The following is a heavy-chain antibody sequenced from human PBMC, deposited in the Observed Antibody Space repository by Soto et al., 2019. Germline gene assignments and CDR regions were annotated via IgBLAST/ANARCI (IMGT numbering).Heavy chain of an antibody. V-gene: IGHV1-18*04. J-gene: IGHJ4*02. CDR3: ARDQEYYYDSSGYYHP. CDR1: GYTFTSYY. CDR2: INAGNGNT. D-gene: IGHD3-22*01. Sequence: GASVKVSCKASGYTFTSYYMHWVRQAPGQRLEWMGRINAGNGNTKYSQKLQGRVTMTTDTSTSTAYMELRSLRSDDTAVYYCARDQEYYYDSSGYYHPWGQGTLVTVS.